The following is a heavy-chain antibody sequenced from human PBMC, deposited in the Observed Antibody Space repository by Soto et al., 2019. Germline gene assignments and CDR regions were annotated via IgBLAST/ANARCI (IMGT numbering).Heavy chain of an antibody. CDR2: FDPEDGET. J-gene: IGHJ4*02. CDR1: GYTLTELS. Sequence: EASVKVSCKVSGYTLTELSMHWVRQAPGKGLEWMGGFDPEDGETIYAQKFQGRVTMTEDTSTDTAYMELSSLRSEDTAVYYCATDVLAASKYDYWGQGTLVTVSS. D-gene: IGHD6-6*01. V-gene: IGHV1-24*01. CDR3: ATDVLAASKYDY.